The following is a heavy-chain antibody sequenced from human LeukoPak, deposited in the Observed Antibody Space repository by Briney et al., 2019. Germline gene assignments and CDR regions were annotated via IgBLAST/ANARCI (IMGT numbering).Heavy chain of an antibody. CDR3: ARELSPYYYDSSGYYCPSAGDI. CDR2: INPNSGGT. CDR1: GYTFTGYY. J-gene: IGHJ3*02. V-gene: IGHV1-2*02. D-gene: IGHD3-22*01. Sequence: VASVKVSCKASGYTFTGYYMHWVRQAPGQGLEWMGWINPNSGGTNYAQKFQGRVTMTRDTSISTAYMELSRLRSDDTAVYYCARELSPYYYDSSGYYCPSAGDIWGQGTMVTVSS.